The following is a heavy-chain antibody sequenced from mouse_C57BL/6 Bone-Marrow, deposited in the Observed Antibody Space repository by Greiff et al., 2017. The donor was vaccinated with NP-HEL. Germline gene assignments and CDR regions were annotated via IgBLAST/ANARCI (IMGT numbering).Heavy chain of an antibody. CDR1: GYTFTSYG. CDR3: ARSLYGYDGAY. Sequence: QVQLKESGAELARPGASVKLSCKASGYTFTSYGISWVKQRTGQGLEWIGEIYPRSGNTYYNEKFKGKATLTADKSSSTAYMELRSLTSEDSAVYFCARSLYGYDGAYWGQGTLVTVSA. CDR2: IYPRSGNT. J-gene: IGHJ3*01. V-gene: IGHV1-81*01. D-gene: IGHD2-2*01.